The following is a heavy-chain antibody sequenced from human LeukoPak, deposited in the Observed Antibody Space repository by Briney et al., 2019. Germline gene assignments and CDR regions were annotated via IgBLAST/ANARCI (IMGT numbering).Heavy chain of an antibody. V-gene: IGHV3-64*01. CDR1: GFTFNDHY. CDR2: ISSNGGST. Sequence: GGSLRLSCATSGFTFNDHYLGWVRQAPGKGLEYVSAISSNGGSTYYANSVKGRFTTSRDNSKNTLYLQMGSLRAEDMAVYYCARVVGAGYFDLWGRGTLVTVSS. J-gene: IGHJ2*01. D-gene: IGHD1-26*01. CDR3: ARVVGAGYFDL.